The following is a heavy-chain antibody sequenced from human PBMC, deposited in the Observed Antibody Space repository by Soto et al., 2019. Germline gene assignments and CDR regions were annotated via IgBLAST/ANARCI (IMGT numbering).Heavy chain of an antibody. CDR3: AAPYGSGSPDYYYYYYMDV. V-gene: IGHV3-23*01. J-gene: IGHJ6*03. Sequence: GGSLRLSCAASGFTFSSYAMSWVRQAPGKGLEWVSAISGSGGSTYYADSVKGRFTISRDNSKNTLYLQMNSLRAEDTAVYYCAAPYGSGSPDYYYYYYMDVWGKGTTVTVSS. CDR2: ISGSGGST. D-gene: IGHD3-10*01. CDR1: GFTFSSYA.